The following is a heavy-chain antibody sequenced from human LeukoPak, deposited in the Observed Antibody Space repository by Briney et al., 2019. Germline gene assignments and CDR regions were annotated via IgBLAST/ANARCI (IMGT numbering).Heavy chain of an antibody. Sequence: TLSLTCTVSGASFTNYYWSWIRQPPGKALEWLALIYWDDDKRYSPSLKSRLTITKDTSKNQVVLTMTNMDPVDTATYYCAHRMLGQQLLLWDYWGQGTLVTVSS. V-gene: IGHV2-5*02. CDR3: AHRMLGQQLLLWDY. CDR2: IYWDDDK. D-gene: IGHD6-13*01. CDR1: GASFTNYYWS. J-gene: IGHJ4*02.